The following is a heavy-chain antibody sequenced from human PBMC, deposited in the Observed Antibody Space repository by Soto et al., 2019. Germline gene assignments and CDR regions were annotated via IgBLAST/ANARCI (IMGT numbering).Heavy chain of an antibody. CDR2: INSDGSST. CDR1: GFTLRSYW. J-gene: IGHJ4*02. Sequence: EVQLVESGGGLVQPGGSLRLSCGASGFTLRSYWMHWVRQAPGKGLVWVSNINSDGSSTNYADSVKGRFTISRDNAKNTLYLQMNSLRADDTAVYYCATLFSSGSSLDYWGQGTLVTVPS. V-gene: IGHV3-74*01. CDR3: ATLFSSGSSLDY. D-gene: IGHD3-10*01.